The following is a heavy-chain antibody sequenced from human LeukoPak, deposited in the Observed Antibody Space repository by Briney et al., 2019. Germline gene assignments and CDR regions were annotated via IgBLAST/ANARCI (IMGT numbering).Heavy chain of an antibody. Sequence: SETLSLTCAVYGGSFSGYYWSWIRQPPGKGLEWIGYIYYSGSTNYNPSLKSRVTISVDTSKNQFSLKLSSVTAADTAVYYCARALVADAPVVDNWFDPWGQGTLVTVSS. D-gene: IGHD2-21*01. CDR2: IYYSGST. J-gene: IGHJ5*02. CDR1: GGSFSGYY. V-gene: IGHV4-59*08. CDR3: ARALVADAPVVDNWFDP.